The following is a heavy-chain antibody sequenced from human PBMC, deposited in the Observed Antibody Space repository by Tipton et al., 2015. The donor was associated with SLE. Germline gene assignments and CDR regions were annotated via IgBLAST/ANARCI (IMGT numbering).Heavy chain of an antibody. CDR2: IYYSGST. CDR3: ARLGAAKDFQH. J-gene: IGHJ1*01. D-gene: IGHD3-16*01. CDR1: GFTFSSYE. V-gene: IGHV4-59*01. Sequence: LRLSCAASGFTFSSYEMNWVRQAPGKGLELIGYIYYSGSTNYNPSLKSRVTISVDTSKNQFSLKLSPVTAADTAVYYCARLGAAKDFQHWGQGTLVTVSS.